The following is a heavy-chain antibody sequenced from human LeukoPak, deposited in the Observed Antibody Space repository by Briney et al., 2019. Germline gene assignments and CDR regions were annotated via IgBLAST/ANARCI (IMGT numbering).Heavy chain of an antibody. D-gene: IGHD5-24*01. J-gene: IGHJ6*03. V-gene: IGHV3-21*01. Sequence: GGSLRLSCAASGFTFSSYSMNWVRQAPGKGLEWVSSISSSSSYICYADSVKGRFTISRDNAKNSLYLQMNSLRAEDTAVYYCARDRRWLQGHYYYYMDVWGKGTTVTVSS. CDR3: ARDRRWLQGHYYYYMDV. CDR1: GFTFSSYS. CDR2: ISSSSSYI.